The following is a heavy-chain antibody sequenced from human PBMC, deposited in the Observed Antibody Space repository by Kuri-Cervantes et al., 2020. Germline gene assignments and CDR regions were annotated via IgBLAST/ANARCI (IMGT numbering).Heavy chain of an antibody. V-gene: IGHV4-38-2*02. CDR1: GYSISSGYY. Sequence: SETLSLTCTVSGYSISSGYYWGWIRQPPGRGLEWIGSIYYTGSTYYNPSLKSRVTISVDTSKNQFSLKLSSVTAADTAVYYCARDLNTRSTLYDILTGTGSPAGFDPWGQGTLVTVSS. D-gene: IGHD3-9*01. CDR2: IYYTGST. J-gene: IGHJ5*02. CDR3: ARDLNTRSTLYDILTGTGSPAGFDP.